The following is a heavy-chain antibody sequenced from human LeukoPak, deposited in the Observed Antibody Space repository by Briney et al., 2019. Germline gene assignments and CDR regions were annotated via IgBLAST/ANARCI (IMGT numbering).Heavy chain of an antibody. CDR1: GYTFTNYE. Sequence: ASVKVSCKASGYTFTNYEINWVRQAPGQGLEWMGWMNPYNGDTAYAQNFQGRITMTRSSPINTAYMELSSLRFEDTAVYYCARGLGTYDSSDLTWPMISGWGQGTLVIVSS. CDR2: MNPYNGDT. V-gene: IGHV1-8*01. CDR3: ARGLGTYDSSDLTWPMISG. J-gene: IGHJ4*02. D-gene: IGHD3-22*01.